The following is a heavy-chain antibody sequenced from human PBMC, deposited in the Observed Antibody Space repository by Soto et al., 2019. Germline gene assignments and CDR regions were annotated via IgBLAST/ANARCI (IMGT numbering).Heavy chain of an antibody. V-gene: IGHV4-31*03. CDR2: IYYSGST. CDR1: GGSISSGGYY. J-gene: IGHJ3*02. Sequence: QVQLQESGPGLVKPSQTLSLTCTVSGGSISSGGYYWSWIRQHPGKGLEWIGYIYYSGSTYYNPSLKRRVTISVDTSKNQFSLKLSSVTAADTAVYYCARDGHYYDSSGPLDAFDIWGQGTMVTVSS. CDR3: ARDGHYYDSSGPLDAFDI. D-gene: IGHD3-22*01.